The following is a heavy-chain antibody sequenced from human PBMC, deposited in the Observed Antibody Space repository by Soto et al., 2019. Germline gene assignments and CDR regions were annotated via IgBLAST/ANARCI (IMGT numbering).Heavy chain of an antibody. V-gene: IGHV3-23*01. D-gene: IGHD6-19*01. J-gene: IGHJ4*02. Sequence: EVQLLESGGGLVQPGGSLRLSCAASGFTFSSYAMSWVRQAPGKGLEWVSAISGSGGSTYYADSVKGRFTISRDNSKNTLYPQMNSLRAEDTAVYYCAIEVGYRSGWDSFAYWGQGTLVTVSS. CDR2: ISGSGGST. CDR1: GFTFSSYA. CDR3: AIEVGYRSGWDSFAY.